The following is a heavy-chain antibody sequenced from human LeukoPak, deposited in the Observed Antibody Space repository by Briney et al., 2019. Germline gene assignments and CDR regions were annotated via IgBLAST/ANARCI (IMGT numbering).Heavy chain of an antibody. CDR2: IRSKAYGGTT. CDR3: TRGGGYESFDP. V-gene: IGHV3-49*04. CDR1: GFTFGDYG. D-gene: IGHD5-12*01. Sequence: GGSLRLSCTASGFTFGDYGMSWVRQAPGKGLEWVGFIRSKAYGGTTEYAASVKGRFTISRDDSKSIAYLQMNSLKTEDTAVYYCTRGGGYESFDPWGQGTLVTVSS. J-gene: IGHJ5*02.